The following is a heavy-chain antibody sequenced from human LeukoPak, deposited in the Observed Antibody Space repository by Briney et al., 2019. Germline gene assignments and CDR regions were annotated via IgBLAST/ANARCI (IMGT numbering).Heavy chain of an antibody. CDR1: GFTFSSYG. Sequence: EPGGSLRLSCAASGFTFSSYGMHWVRQAPGKGLEWVAVISYDGSNKYYADSVKGRFTISRDNSKNTLYLQMNSLRAEDTAVYYCAKDDGNTPFDYWGQGTLVTVSS. CDR3: AKDDGNTPFDY. D-gene: IGHD5-24*01. CDR2: ISYDGSNK. J-gene: IGHJ4*02. V-gene: IGHV3-30*18.